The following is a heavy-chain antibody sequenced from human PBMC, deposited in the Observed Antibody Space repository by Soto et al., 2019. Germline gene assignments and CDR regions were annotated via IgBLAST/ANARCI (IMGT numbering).Heavy chain of an antibody. V-gene: IGHV1-69*13. J-gene: IGHJ6*02. CDR2: IIPIFGTA. CDR1: GGTFSSYA. CDR3: ARVGSSSYVNSSGWYFTLDV. Sequence: SVKVSCKASGGTFSSYAISWVRQAPGQGLEWMGGIIPIFGTANYAQKFQGRVTITADESTSTAYMELSSLRSEDTAVYYCARVGSSSYVNSSGWYFTLDVWGQGTTVTVSS. D-gene: IGHD6-19*01.